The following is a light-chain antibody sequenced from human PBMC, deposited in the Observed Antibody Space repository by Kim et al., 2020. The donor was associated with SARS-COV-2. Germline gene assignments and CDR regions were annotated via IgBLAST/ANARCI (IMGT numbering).Light chain of an antibody. CDR1: QGISTS. Sequence: ASVGERGTITCRASQGISTSLAWYQQKPGKVPKVLIYSASALQSGVPSRFSGSGSGTDFTLTISSLQPEDVATYYCQKYDAAPWTFGHGTKVDIK. CDR2: SAS. J-gene: IGKJ1*01. CDR3: QKYDAAPWT. V-gene: IGKV1-27*01.